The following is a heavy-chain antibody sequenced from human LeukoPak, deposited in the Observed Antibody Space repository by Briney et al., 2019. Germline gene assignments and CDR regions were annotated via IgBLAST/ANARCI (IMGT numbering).Heavy chain of an antibody. D-gene: IGHD6-13*01. V-gene: IGHV1-2*02. CDR3: ARAEGYSSSWYYSYYYYGMDV. CDR2: INPNSGGT. J-gene: IGHJ6*02. Sequence: GASVKVSCKASGYTFTGYYMHWVRQAPGQGLEWMGWINPNSGGTNYAQKFQGRVTMTRVTSISTAYMELSRLRSDDTAVYYCARAEGYSSSWYYSYYYYGMDVWGQGTTVTVSS. CDR1: GYTFTGYY.